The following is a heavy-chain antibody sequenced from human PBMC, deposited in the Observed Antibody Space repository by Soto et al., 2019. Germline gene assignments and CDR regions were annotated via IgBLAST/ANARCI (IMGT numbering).Heavy chain of an antibody. J-gene: IGHJ6*02. Sequence: SVKVSCKASGGTFSSYTISWVRQAPGQGLEWMRRIIPILGIANYAQKFQGRVTITADKSTSTAYMELSSLRSEDTAVYYCARDLATPHCSSTSCYDGSGMDVWGQGTTVTVSS. CDR2: IIPILGIA. CDR1: GGTFSSYT. V-gene: IGHV1-69*04. CDR3: ARDLATPHCSSTSCYDGSGMDV. D-gene: IGHD2-2*01.